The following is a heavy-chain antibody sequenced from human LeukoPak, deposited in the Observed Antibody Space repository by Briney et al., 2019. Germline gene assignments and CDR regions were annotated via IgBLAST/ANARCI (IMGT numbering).Heavy chain of an antibody. CDR2: IHSSGST. D-gene: IGHD2-2*02. CDR3: AREARRYCTSTTCYMDFFFDY. J-gene: IGHJ4*02. Sequence: SETLSLTCDVSGVSVSDNHWSWVRLAAGKGLEWIGRIHSSGSTSYNPSLRSRVTLSIDTSKNEFALKLSSMTAADTAVYYCAREARRYCTSTTCYMDFFFDYWGQGTLVTVSS. V-gene: IGHV4-4*07. CDR1: GVSVSDNH.